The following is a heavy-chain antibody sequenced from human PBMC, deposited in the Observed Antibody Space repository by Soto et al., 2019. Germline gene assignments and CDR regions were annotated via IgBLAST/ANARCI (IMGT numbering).Heavy chain of an antibody. D-gene: IGHD2-2*01. J-gene: IGHJ6*04. Sequence: ASVKVSCKASGYTFTGYYMHWVRQAPGQGLEWMGWINPNSGGTNYAQKFQGRVTMTRDTSISTAYMELSRLRSDDTAVYYCARDRSNHHLFSGMDVGGKGTTVTFSS. CDR1: GYTFTGYY. CDR2: INPNSGGT. V-gene: IGHV1-2*02. CDR3: ARDRSNHHLFSGMDV.